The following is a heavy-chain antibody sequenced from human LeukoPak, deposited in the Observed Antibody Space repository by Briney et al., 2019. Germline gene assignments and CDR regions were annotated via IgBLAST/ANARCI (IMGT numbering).Heavy chain of an antibody. V-gene: IGHV4-39*07. CDR2: INHSGST. CDR3: ARGYCSSTSCYFVVGNWFDP. CDR1: GGSISSGGYY. Sequence: PSETLSLTCTVSGGSISSGGYYWSWIRQPPGKGLEWIGEINHSGSTNYNPSLKSRVTISVDTSKNQFSLKLSSVTAADTAVYYCARGYCSSTSCYFVVGNWFDPWGQGTLVTVSS. D-gene: IGHD2-2*01. J-gene: IGHJ5*02.